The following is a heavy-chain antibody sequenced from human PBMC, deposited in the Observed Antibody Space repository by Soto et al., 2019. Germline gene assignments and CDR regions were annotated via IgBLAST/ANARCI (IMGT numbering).Heavy chain of an antibody. CDR2: ISSSSSYI. CDR1: GFTFSSYG. Sequence: EVQLVESGGGLVKPGGSLGLSCAASGFTFSSYGMNWVRQAPGKGLEWVSSISSSSSYIYYADSVKGRFTISRDNAKNSLYLQMNSLRAEDTAVYYCARDQPGYSYGYGLGYWGQGPLVTVSS. CDR3: ARDQPGYSYGYGLGY. V-gene: IGHV3-21*01. D-gene: IGHD5-18*01. J-gene: IGHJ4*02.